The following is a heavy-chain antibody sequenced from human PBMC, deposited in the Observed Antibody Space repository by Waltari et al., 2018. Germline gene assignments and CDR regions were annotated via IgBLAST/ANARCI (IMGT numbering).Heavy chain of an antibody. CDR2: IYPAGSA. V-gene: IGHV3-66*02. D-gene: IGHD5-18*01. Sequence: EVKLVESGGGLVHPGGSLRLSCAASGLTVSTTHMSWVRQAPGKGREWFSIIYPAGSADNADSVEGRFTIARDISNNMLHLQMNSLRLEDSATYYCATARDEDTAMVYFDNWGQGTLVSVSS. CDR3: ATARDEDTAMVYFDN. CDR1: GLTVSTTH. J-gene: IGHJ4*02.